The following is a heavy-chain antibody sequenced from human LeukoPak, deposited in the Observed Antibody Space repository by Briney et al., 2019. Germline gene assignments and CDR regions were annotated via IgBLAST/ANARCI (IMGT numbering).Heavy chain of an antibody. CDR3: ARCYDSSGYLFDY. V-gene: IGHV1-2*02. CDR1: GYTFTGYY. D-gene: IGHD3-22*01. Sequence: GASVKVSCKASGYTFTGYYMHWVRQAPGQGLEWMGWINPNSGGTNYARKFQGRVTMTRDTSISTAYMELSRLRSDDTAVYYCARCYDSSGYLFDYWGQGTLVTVSS. CDR2: INPNSGGT. J-gene: IGHJ4*02.